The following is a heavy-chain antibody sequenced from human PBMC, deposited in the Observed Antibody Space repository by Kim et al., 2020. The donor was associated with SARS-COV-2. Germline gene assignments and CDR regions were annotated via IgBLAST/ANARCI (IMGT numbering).Heavy chain of an antibody. V-gene: IGHV4-34*01. J-gene: IGHJ5*02. CDR1: GGSFSGYY. D-gene: IGHD2-15*01. CDR2: INHSGST. Sequence: SETLSLTCAVYGGSFSGYYWSWIRQPPGKGLEWIGEINHSGSTNYNPSLKSRVTISVDTSKNQFSLKLSSVTAADTAVYYCARGGYCSGGSCRLSPTHNWFDPWGQGTLVTVSS. CDR3: ARGGYCSGGSCRLSPTHNWFDP.